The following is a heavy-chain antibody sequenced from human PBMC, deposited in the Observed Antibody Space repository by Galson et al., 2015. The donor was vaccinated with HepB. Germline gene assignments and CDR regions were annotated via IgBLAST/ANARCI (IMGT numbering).Heavy chain of an antibody. CDR2: ISGSGGST. J-gene: IGHJ4*02. CDR3: ARRMVQGGGIDY. CDR1: GFTSSSYA. Sequence: SLRLSCAASGFTSSSYAMSWVRQAPGKGLEWVSAISGSGGSTYYADSVKGRFTISRDNSKNTLYLQMNSLRAEDTAVYYCARRMVQGGGIDYWGQGTLVTVSS. D-gene: IGHD3-10*01. V-gene: IGHV3-23*01.